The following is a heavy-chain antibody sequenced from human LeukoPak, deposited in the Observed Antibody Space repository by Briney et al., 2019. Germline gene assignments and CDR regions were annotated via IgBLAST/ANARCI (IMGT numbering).Heavy chain of an antibody. V-gene: IGHV3-33*01. D-gene: IGHD3/OR15-3a*01. CDR1: RFTFSSYG. J-gene: IGHJ6*02. Sequence: PGGSLRLSCAASRFTFSSYGMHWVRQAPGKGLEWVAVIWYDGSYKYYADSVKGRFTISRDNSKSTLYLQMNSLRAEDTAVYHCARGTGSYYYNMDVWGQGTTVTVSS. CDR2: IWYDGSYK. CDR3: ARGTGSYYYNMDV.